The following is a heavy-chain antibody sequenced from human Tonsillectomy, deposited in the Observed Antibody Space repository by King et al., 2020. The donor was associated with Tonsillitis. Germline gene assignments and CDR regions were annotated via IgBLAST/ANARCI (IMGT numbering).Heavy chain of an antibody. CDR3: ATSLRSAYSHDY. Sequence: VQLVQSGAEVKKPGASVKVSCKVSGYTLTDLSMHWVRQAPRRGLEWMGGFVPEDGETISEQRFQGRVTMNEDTTTYTAYMELSSLRSADTAVYYCATSLRSAYSHDYWGQGTLVTVSS. D-gene: IGHD3-3*01. CDR1: GYTLTDLS. V-gene: IGHV1-24*01. J-gene: IGHJ4*02. CDR2: FVPEDGET.